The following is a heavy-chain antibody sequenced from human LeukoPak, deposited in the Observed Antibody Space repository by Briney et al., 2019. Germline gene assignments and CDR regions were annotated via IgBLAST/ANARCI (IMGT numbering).Heavy chain of an antibody. CDR1: GFTFSSYG. CDR2: IWYDGSNK. CDR3: ARDDTVYFGY. J-gene: IGHJ4*02. D-gene: IGHD2-2*02. V-gene: IGHV3-33*01. Sequence: PGGSLRLSCAASGFTFSSYGMHWVRQAPDKGLEWVAIIWYDGSNKFYADSVKGRFTISRDNSKNTLYLQMNSLRAEDTAVYYCARDDTVYFGYWGQGTLVTVSS.